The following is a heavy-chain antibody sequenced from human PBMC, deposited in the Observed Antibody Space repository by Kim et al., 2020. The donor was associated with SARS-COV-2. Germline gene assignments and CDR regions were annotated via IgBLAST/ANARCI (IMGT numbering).Heavy chain of an antibody. CDR3: ARNVRYTPSWYYYYYMDV. V-gene: IGHV1-8*01. CDR2: MNPNSGNT. D-gene: IGHD2-2*02. CDR1: GYTFTSYD. Sequence: ASVKVSCKASGYTFTSYDINWVRQATGQGLEWMGWMNPNSGNTGYAQKFQGRVTMTRNTSISTAYMELSSLRSEDTAVYYCARNVRYTPSWYYYYYMDVWGKGTTVTVSS. J-gene: IGHJ6*03.